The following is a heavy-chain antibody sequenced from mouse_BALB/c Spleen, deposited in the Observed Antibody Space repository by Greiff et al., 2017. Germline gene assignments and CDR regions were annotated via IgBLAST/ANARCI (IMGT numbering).Heavy chain of an antibody. CDR2: IDPSDSET. D-gene: IGHD2-10*02. Sequence: QVQLQQPGAELVKPGAPVKLSCKASGYTFTSYWMNWVKQRPGRGLEWIGRIDPSDSETHYNQKFKDKATLTVDKSSSTAYIQLSSLTSEDSAVYYCARSEYGNFFDYWGQGTTLTVSS. CDR3: ARSEYGNFFDY. V-gene: IGHV1-69*02. J-gene: IGHJ2*01. CDR1: GYTFTSYW.